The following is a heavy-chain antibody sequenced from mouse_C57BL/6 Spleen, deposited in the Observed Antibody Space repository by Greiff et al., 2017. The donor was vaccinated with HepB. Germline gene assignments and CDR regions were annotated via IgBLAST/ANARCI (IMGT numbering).Heavy chain of an antibody. CDR1: GYTFTSYW. D-gene: IGHD2-4*01. CDR3: ARSRDYDGDYYAMDY. CDR2: IYPSDSET. V-gene: IGHV1-61*01. J-gene: IGHJ4*01. Sequence: QVQLQQPGAELVRPGSSVKLSCKASGYTFTSYWMDWVKQRPGQGLEWIGNIYPSDSETHYNQKFKDKATLTVDKSSSTAYMQLSSLTSEDSAVYYCARSRDYDGDYYAMDYWGQGTSVTVSS.